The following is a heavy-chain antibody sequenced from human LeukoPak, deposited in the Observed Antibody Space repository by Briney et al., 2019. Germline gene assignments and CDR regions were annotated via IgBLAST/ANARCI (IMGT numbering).Heavy chain of an antibody. D-gene: IGHD3-10*01. V-gene: IGHV4-34*01. Sequence: KASETLSLTCAVYGGSFSGYYWSWIRQPPGKGLEWIGEINHSGSTNYNPSLKSRVTISVDTSKNQFSLKLSSVTAADTAVYYCARGNRVLLWFGELLPYFDYWGQGTLVTVSS. CDR3: ARGNRVLLWFGELLPYFDY. J-gene: IGHJ4*02. CDR1: GGSFSGYY. CDR2: INHSGST.